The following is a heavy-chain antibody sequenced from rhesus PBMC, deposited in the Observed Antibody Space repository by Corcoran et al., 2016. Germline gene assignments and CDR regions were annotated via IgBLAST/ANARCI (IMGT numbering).Heavy chain of an antibody. CDR3: ARDGAGPFDY. CDR1: GFTFSDYY. J-gene: IGHJ4*01. CDR2: ISNGGGST. Sequence: EVQLVESGGGLAKPGGSLRLSCAASGFTFSDYYMDWVRQAPGKGLEWVSRISNGGGSTWYADSVKSRFTISRENAKNTLYLQMNSLRVEDMAVYYCARDGAGPFDYWGQGVLVTVSS. D-gene: IGHD6-31*01. V-gene: IGHV3-178*01.